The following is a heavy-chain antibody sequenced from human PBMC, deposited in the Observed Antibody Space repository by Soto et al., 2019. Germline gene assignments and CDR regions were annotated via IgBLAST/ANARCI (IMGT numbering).Heavy chain of an antibody. Sequence: PGGSLRLSCAASGFTFSSYGMHWVRQAPGKGLEWVAVIWYDGSNKYYADSVKGRFTISRDNSKNTLYLQMNSLRAEDTAVYYCARDSGSLVPAARFYFDYWGQGTLVTAPQ. V-gene: IGHV3-33*01. CDR2: IWYDGSNK. CDR1: GFTFSSYG. J-gene: IGHJ4*02. D-gene: IGHD2-2*01. CDR3: ARDSGSLVPAARFYFDY.